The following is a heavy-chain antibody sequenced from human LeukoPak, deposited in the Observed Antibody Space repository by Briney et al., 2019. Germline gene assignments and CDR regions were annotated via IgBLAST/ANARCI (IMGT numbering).Heavy chain of an antibody. CDR2: INAGNGNT. V-gene: IGHV1-3*01. CDR1: GYTFTSYA. J-gene: IGHJ4*02. Sequence: GASVKVSCKASGYTFTSYAMHWVRQAPGQRLEWMGWINAGNGNTKYSQKFQGRVTITADESTSTAYMELSSLRSEDTAVYYCASWGAENKGFLDIEDYRGQGTLVTVSS. D-gene: IGHD3/OR15-3a*01. CDR3: ASWGAENKGFLDIEDY.